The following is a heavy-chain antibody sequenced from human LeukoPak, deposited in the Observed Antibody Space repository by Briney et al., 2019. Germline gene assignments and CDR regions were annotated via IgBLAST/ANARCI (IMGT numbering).Heavy chain of an antibody. CDR2: IYTSGST. Sequence: PSETLSLTCTVSGGSISSSSYYWSWIRQPAGKGLEWIGRIYTSGSTNYNPSLKSRVTISVDTSKNQFSLKLSSATAADTAVYYCARERYRPRDAFDIWGQGTMVTVSS. J-gene: IGHJ3*02. CDR3: ARERYRPRDAFDI. V-gene: IGHV4-61*02. D-gene: IGHD1-1*01. CDR1: GGSISSSSYY.